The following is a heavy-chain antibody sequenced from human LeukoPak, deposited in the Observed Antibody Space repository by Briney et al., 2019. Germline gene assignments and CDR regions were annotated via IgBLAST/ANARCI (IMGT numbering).Heavy chain of an antibody. J-gene: IGHJ4*02. D-gene: IGHD3-10*01. CDR3: AREGYYASGSLYRAPNGY. CDR2: ISSSGSTI. V-gene: IGHV3-11*04. Sequence: GGSLRLSCAASGFTFSDYYMSWIRQAPGKGLEWVSYISSSGSTIYYADSVKGRFTISRDNAKNSLYLHMNGLRAEDTAVYYCAREGYYASGSLYRAPNGYWGQGTLVTVSS. CDR1: GFTFSDYY.